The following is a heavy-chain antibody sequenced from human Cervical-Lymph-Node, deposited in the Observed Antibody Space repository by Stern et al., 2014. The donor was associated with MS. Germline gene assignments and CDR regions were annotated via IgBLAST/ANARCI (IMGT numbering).Heavy chain of an antibody. CDR2: IIPVFGAA. Sequence: VQLVESGPEERKPGSSVKVSCKASGGTFSNLAISWLRQAPGQGLEWMGGIIPVFGAANYAQKFQGTVTITADESTNTVYMELSSLRSEDAALYYCARDKEAHYFDSWGQGTLVTVSS. J-gene: IGHJ4*02. V-gene: IGHV1-69*01. CDR1: GGTFSNLA. CDR3: ARDKEAHYFDS.